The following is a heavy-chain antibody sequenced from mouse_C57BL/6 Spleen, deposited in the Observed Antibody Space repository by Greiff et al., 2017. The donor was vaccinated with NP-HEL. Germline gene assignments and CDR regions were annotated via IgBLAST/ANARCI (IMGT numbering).Heavy chain of an antibody. D-gene: IGHD3-2*02. CDR3: ARSGERYAMDY. CDR1: GYTFTSYW. J-gene: IGHJ4*01. CDR2: IHPNSGST. Sequence: VQLQQPGAELVKPGASVKLSCKASGYTFTSYWMHWVKQRPGQGLEWIGMIHPNSGSTNYNEKFKSKATLTVDKSSSTAYMQLSSLTSEDSAVYYCARSGERYAMDYWGQGTSVTVSS. V-gene: IGHV1-64*01.